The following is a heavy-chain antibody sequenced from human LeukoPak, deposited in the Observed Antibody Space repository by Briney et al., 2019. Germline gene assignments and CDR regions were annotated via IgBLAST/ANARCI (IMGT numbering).Heavy chain of an antibody. CDR2: INTKTGNP. V-gene: IGHV7-4-1*02. Sequence: GASVKVSCKASRYTFSSYAMNWVRQAPGQGLEWMGWINTKTGNPTYAQDFTGRFVFSLDSSVSTAYLQISNLMPEDTAKYYCAREILRFDIWGQGTMVTVSS. J-gene: IGHJ3*02. CDR3: AREILRFDI. CDR1: RYTFSSYA.